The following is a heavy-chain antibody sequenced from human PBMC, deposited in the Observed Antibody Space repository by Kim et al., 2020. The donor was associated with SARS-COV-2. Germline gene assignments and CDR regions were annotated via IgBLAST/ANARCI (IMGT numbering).Heavy chain of an antibody. CDR3: ARGSEYYYDSSGYYHRRNFDY. Sequence: GGSLRLSCAASGFTFSSYSMNWVRQAPGKGLEWVSYISSSSSTIYYADSVKGRFTISRDNAKNSLYLQMNSLRDEDTAVYYCARGSEYYYDSSGYYHRRNFDYWGQGTLVTVSS. CDR2: ISSSSSTI. CDR1: GFTFSSYS. J-gene: IGHJ4*02. D-gene: IGHD3-22*01. V-gene: IGHV3-48*02.